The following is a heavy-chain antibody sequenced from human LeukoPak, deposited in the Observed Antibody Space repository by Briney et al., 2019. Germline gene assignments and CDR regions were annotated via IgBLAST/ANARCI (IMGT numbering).Heavy chain of an antibody. CDR2: IYASGTT. Sequence: SETLSLTCTVSGDSISGNYWSWIRQPAGKGLAWIGRIYASGTTNYNPSLKSRVTMSQDTSKNQFSLKLTSVTAADTAIYYCARGSTMDRGVGPWGQGTLVTVSS. CDR3: ARGSTMDRGVGP. CDR1: GDSISGNY. V-gene: IGHV4-4*07. J-gene: IGHJ5*02. D-gene: IGHD3-10*01.